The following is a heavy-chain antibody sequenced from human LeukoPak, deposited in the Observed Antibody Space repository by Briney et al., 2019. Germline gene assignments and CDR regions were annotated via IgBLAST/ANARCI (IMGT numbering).Heavy chain of an antibody. J-gene: IGHJ4*02. D-gene: IGHD2-21*01. V-gene: IGHV3-43D*03. CDR2: ISWDGYST. CDR1: GFTFDEYT. CDR3: AKTRKAHCGGDFQGHDY. Sequence: GGSLRLSCAASGFTFDEYTMHWVRQGPGKGLEWVSLISWDGYSTYYADSVKGRFTISRDNSKNSLYLQMNSLRPEDTALYYCAKTRKAHCGGDFQGHDYWGQGTLVTVSS.